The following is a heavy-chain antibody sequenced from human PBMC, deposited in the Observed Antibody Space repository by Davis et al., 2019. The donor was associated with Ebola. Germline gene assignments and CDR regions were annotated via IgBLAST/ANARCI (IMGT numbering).Heavy chain of an antibody. J-gene: IGHJ6*02. CDR2: ISSSSSYI. Sequence: GESLKISCAASGFTFSSYEMNWVRQAPGKGLEWVSSISSSSSYIYYADSVKGRFTISRDNAKNSLYLQMNSLRAEDTAVYYCVGGWQLVNYYYDMDVWGQGTTVTVSS. V-gene: IGHV3-21*01. CDR1: GFTFSSYE. CDR3: VGGWQLVNYYYDMDV. D-gene: IGHD6-6*01.